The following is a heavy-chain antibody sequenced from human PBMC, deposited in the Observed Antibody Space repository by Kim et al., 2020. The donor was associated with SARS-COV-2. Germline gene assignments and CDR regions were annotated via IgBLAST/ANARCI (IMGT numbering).Heavy chain of an antibody. CDR1: GASIGSHGYF. CDR3: RHLYAFTGIYSSYYFD. V-gene: IGHV4-39*01. J-gene: IGHJ4*01. D-gene: IGHD3-10*01. Sequence: SETLSLTCTVSGASIGSHGYFWAWIRQPTGRGLEWSGSLSYSGRRYYNPSLERRITASLNTSKTQFSLRLTSVTAADTAVYHCRHLYAFTGIYSSYYFD. CDR2: LSYSGRR.